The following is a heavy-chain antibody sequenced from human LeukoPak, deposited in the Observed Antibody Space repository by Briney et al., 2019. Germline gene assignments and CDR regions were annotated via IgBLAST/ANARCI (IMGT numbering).Heavy chain of an antibody. CDR3: ARDYCSGGSCFFN. CDR1: EFTFSNYW. CDR2: INSDGSST. D-gene: IGHD2-15*01. J-gene: IGHJ4*02. Sequence: GGSLRLSCAASEFTFSNYWMHWVRQAPGKGLVWVSRINSDGSSTSYADSVKGRFTISRDNAKNTLYLQMNSLRVEDTAVYYCARDYCSGGSCFFNWGQGTLVTVSS. V-gene: IGHV3-74*01.